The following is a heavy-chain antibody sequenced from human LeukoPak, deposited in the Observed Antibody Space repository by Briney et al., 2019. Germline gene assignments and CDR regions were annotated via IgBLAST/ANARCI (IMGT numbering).Heavy chain of an antibody. CDR2: ISSSSSYI. J-gene: IGHJ6*02. CDR3: AKGKDILTGYHYYGMDV. Sequence: GGSLRLSCAASGFTFSSYSMNWVRQAPGKGLEWVSSISSSSSYIYYADSVKGRFTISRDNAKNSLYLQMNSLRAEDTAVYYCAKGKDILTGYHYYGMDVWGQGTTVTVSS. V-gene: IGHV3-21*04. CDR1: GFTFSSYS. D-gene: IGHD3-9*01.